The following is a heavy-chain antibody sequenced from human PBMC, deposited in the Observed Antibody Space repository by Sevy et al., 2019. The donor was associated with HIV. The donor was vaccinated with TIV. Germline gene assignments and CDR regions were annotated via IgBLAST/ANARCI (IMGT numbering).Heavy chain of an antibody. V-gene: IGHV1-69*06. J-gene: IGHJ4*02. Sequence: ASVKVSCKASGGTFSSYAISWVRQAPGQGLEWMGGIIPIFGTANYAQKFQGRVTITADKSTSTAYMELGGLRSEDTAVYYCAIPRGGYDGEYYFDYWGQGTLVTVSS. CDR1: GGTFSSYA. CDR2: IIPIFGTA. CDR3: AIPRGGYDGEYYFDY. D-gene: IGHD5-12*01.